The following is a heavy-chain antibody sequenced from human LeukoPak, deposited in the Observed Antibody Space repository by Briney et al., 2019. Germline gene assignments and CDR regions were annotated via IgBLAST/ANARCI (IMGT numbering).Heavy chain of an antibody. CDR1: GYTFTSYG. CDR3: AREEAVAGIGAYYYYGMDV. V-gene: IGHV1-18*01. Sequence: ASVEVSCKASGYTFTSYGISWVRQAPGQGLEWMGWISAYNGNTNYAQKLQGRVTMTTDTSTSTAYMELRSLRSDDTAVYYCAREEAVAGIGAYYYYGMDVWGQGTTVTVSS. J-gene: IGHJ6*02. CDR2: ISAYNGNT. D-gene: IGHD6-19*01.